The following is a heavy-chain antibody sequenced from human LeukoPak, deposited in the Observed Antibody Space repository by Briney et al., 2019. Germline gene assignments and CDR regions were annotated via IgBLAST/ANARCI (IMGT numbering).Heavy chain of an antibody. Sequence: GGSLRLSCTVSGFTVSSNSMSWVRQAPGKGLGWVSFIYSGSTHYSDSVKGRFTISRDNSKNTLYLQMNSLRAEDTAVYYCARRAGAYSHPYDYWGQGTLVTVSS. D-gene: IGHD4/OR15-4a*01. CDR3: ARRAGAYSHPYDY. CDR2: IYSGST. J-gene: IGHJ4*02. V-gene: IGHV3-53*01. CDR1: GFTVSSNS.